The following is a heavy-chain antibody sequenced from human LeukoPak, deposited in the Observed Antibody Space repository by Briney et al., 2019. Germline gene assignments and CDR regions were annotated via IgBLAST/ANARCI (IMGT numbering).Heavy chain of an antibody. V-gene: IGHV3-23*01. CDR3: ARRSLSSNGYFDS. Sequence: PGGSLRLSCAASGFTFNSYAMNWVRQAPGKGLEWVSAVTGTGGTTYHADSVMGRLTISRDNSKNTLYLQMNGLRAEDTAVYYCARRSLSSNGYFDSWGQGTLVTVSS. D-gene: IGHD2-15*01. CDR2: VTGTGGTT. J-gene: IGHJ4*02. CDR1: GFTFNSYA.